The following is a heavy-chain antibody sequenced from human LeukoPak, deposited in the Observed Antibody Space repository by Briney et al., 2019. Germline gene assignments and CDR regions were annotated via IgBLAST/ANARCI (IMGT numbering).Heavy chain of an antibody. CDR1: GFTYYDYA. D-gene: IGHD1-26*01. CDR2: VNRDSTTI. Sequence: GGSLTLSCAASGFTYYDYAMHWVRQVPGKGLEWVGGVNRDSTTIAYGDSVKGRFTIFSDNARNSLYLQTDSLRTEDTALYYCAKDLAVGTTPRVYAFDVWGQGTMVTVS. V-gene: IGHV3-9*01. CDR3: AKDLAVGTTPRVYAFDV. J-gene: IGHJ3*01.